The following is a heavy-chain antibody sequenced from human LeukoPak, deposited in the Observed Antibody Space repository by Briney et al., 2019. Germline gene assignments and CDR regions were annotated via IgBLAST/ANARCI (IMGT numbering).Heavy chain of an antibody. V-gene: IGHV3-21*01. Sequence: KPGGSLRLSCAASGFTFSSYSMNWVRQAPGKGLEWVSSISSSSSYTYYADSVKGRFTISRDNAKNSLYLQMNSLRAEDTAVYYCARHCSSTSGERYYYYYMDVWGKGTTVTISS. CDR2: ISSSSSYT. CDR1: GFTFSSYS. D-gene: IGHD2-2*01. J-gene: IGHJ6*03. CDR3: ARHCSSTSGERYYYYYMDV.